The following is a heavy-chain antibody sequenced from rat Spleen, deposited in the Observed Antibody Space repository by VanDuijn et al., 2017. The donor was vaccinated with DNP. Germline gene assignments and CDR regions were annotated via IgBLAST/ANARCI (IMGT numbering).Heavy chain of an antibody. J-gene: IGHJ2*01. CDR3: AKNSGYYVDY. CDR2: ITYDGGGT. Sequence: EVRLVESGGGLVQPGGSLKLSCTASGFTFSDYYMAWVRQAPTKGLEWVTYITYDGGGTYYRDSVKGRFTSSRHNAKSTLYLQMNSLKSEDTATYYRAKNSGYYVDYWGQGVMVTVSS. V-gene: IGHV5-20*01. D-gene: IGHD4-3*01. CDR1: GFTFSDYY.